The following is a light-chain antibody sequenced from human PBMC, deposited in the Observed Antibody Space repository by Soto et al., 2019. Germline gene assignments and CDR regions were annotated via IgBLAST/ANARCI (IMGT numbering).Light chain of an antibody. Sequence: EIVMTQSPATLSVSPGERATLSCRASQSVRGNLAWYQQKPGQPPRILINGASTRATGVPARFSGSGSGTEFTLTISSLESEDFAVYYCQQYNDWPITFGQGTRLEV. J-gene: IGKJ5*01. CDR1: QSVRGN. V-gene: IGKV3-15*01. CDR3: QQYNDWPIT. CDR2: GAS.